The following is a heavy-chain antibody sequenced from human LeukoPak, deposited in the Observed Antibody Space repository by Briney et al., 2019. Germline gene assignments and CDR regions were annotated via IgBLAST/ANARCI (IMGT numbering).Heavy chain of an antibody. J-gene: IGHJ4*02. V-gene: IGHV4-30-2*06. CDR1: GGSINSGGYF. CDR3: ARDLVGATDY. CDR2: IYHSGIT. Sequence: SQTLSLTCSVSGGSINSGGYFWSWLRQSPGKGLEWIAYIYHSGITDFNPSLKSRVTISVDTSKNQFSLKLSSVTAADTAVYYCARDLVGATDYWGQGTLVTVSS. D-gene: IGHD1-26*01.